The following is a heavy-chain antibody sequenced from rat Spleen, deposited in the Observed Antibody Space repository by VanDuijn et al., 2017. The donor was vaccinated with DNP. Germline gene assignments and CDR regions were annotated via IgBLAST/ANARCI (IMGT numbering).Heavy chain of an antibody. CDR3: TRAAYTYYGYNVDYFDY. J-gene: IGHJ2*01. Sequence: EVQLVESGGGLVQPGRSLKLSCAASGFIFSNYWMTWIRQAPGKGLDWIASISNTGGSIYYPDSVKGRFTISRDNAQNTLYLQMNSLRYEETATYYCTRAAYTYYGYNVDYFDYWGQGVMVTVSS. CDR1: GFIFSNYW. CDR2: ISNTGGSI. V-gene: IGHV5-31*01. D-gene: IGHD1-9*01.